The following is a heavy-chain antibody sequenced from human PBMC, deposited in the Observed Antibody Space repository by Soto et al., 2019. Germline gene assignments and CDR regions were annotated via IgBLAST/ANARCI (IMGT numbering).Heavy chain of an antibody. CDR1: GGTFSSYA. J-gene: IGHJ4*02. V-gene: IGHV1-69*13. Sequence: SVKVSCKASGGTFSSYAISWVRQAPGQGLEWMGGIIPIFGTANYAQKFQGRVTITADESTSTAYMELSSLRSEDTAVYYCARDLSIAAAGSFDYWGQGTLVTVSS. CDR2: IIPIFGTA. D-gene: IGHD6-13*01. CDR3: ARDLSIAAAGSFDY.